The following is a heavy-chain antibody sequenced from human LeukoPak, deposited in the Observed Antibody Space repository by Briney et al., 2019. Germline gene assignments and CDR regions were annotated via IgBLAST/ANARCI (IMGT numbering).Heavy chain of an antibody. CDR3: AKASGYSSGWYAMGFDY. D-gene: IGHD6-19*01. Sequence: PGGSLRLSCAASGFTFDDYAMHWVRQAPGKGLEWVSGISWNSGSIGYADSVKGRFTISRDNAKNSLYLQMNSLRAEDTALYYCAKASGYSSGWYAMGFDYWGQGTLVTVSS. CDR1: GFTFDDYA. J-gene: IGHJ4*02. CDR2: ISWNSGSI. V-gene: IGHV3-9*01.